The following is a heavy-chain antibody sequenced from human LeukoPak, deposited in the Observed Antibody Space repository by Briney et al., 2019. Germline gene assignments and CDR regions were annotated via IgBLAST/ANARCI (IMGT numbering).Heavy chain of an antibody. J-gene: IGHJ4*02. V-gene: IGHV3-7*01. CDR1: GFTFSTYW. D-gene: IGHD3-22*01. CDR3: ARDYRYYYDSSGNNY. CDR2: LKQDGSEK. Sequence: GGSLRLSCAASGFTFSTYWMTWVRQAPGKGLEWVANLKQDGSEKYYVDSVKGRFTISRDNAKNSLYLQMNSLRAEDTAVYYCARDYRYYYDSSGNNYWGQGTLVTVSS.